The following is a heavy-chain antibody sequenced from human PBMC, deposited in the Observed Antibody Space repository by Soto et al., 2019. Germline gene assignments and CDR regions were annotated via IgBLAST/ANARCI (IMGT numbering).Heavy chain of an antibody. D-gene: IGHD2-8*01. Sequence: ASVKVSCKASGCTFSKYGLNWVRQAPGQGLEGMGWVSANNGHTNYAQNLQGRVSMTTDTSTSTAYMELRGLRFDDTAVYYCARDIESVTAKHFFYYYAMDVWGQGTTVTVSS. CDR2: VSANNGHT. V-gene: IGHV1-18*01. CDR1: GCTFSKYG. J-gene: IGHJ6*02. CDR3: ARDIESVTAKHFFYYYAMDV.